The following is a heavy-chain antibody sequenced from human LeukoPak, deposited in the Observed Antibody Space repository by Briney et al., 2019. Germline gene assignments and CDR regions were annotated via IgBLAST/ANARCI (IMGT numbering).Heavy chain of an antibody. V-gene: IGHV3-15*01. J-gene: IGHJ4*02. CDR3: SINSGYEGLFDY. Sequence: GGSLRLSCAASGFTFSNAWMSWVRQAPGKGLEWVGHIKSKTDGGTTDYAAPVKGRFSISRDDSKNTVYLQMNSLKTEDTAVYYCSINSGYEGLFDYWGQGTLVTVSS. CDR2: IKSKTDGGTT. CDR1: GFTFSNAW. D-gene: IGHD5-12*01.